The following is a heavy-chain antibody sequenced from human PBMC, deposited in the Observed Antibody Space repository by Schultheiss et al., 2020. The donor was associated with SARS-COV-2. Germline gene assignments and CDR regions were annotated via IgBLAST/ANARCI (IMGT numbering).Heavy chain of an antibody. CDR3: AKDLFYYDSSGYRNWYFDL. Sequence: GGSLRLSCAASGFTFRSYGMNWVRQAPGKGLEWVSSISSSSSYIYYADSVKGRFTISRDNSKNTVYLQMNSLRAEDTAVYYCAKDLFYYDSSGYRNWYFDLWGRGTLVTVSS. CDR2: ISSSSSYI. V-gene: IGHV3-21*04. D-gene: IGHD3-22*01. J-gene: IGHJ2*01. CDR1: GFTFRSYG.